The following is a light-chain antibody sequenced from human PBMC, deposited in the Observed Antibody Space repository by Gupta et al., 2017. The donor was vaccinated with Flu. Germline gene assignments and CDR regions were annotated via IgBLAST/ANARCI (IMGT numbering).Light chain of an antibody. Sequence: DIQMTQFPSTLSASVGDRVTITCRASQSISSLLAWYQQKPGKAPKILIYKTSSLKSGVPSRFSGSGSGTEFTLTINSLQPDDSATYYCQFQHTFAQEAKLGIK. CDR2: KTS. CDR1: QSISSL. V-gene: IGKV1-5*03. J-gene: IGKJ2*01. CDR3: QFQHT.